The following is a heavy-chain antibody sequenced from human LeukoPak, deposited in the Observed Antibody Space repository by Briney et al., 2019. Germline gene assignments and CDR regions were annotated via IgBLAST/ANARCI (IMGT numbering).Heavy chain of an antibody. CDR3: AKDLYGITMVRGVIPGFDY. CDR1: GFTFSSYA. CDR2: ISGSGGST. Sequence: PGGSLRLSCAASGFTFSSYAMSWVRQAPGKGLEWVSAISGSGGSTYYADSVKGRFTISRDNSKNTLYLQMNSLRAKDTAVYYCAKDLYGITMVRGVIPGFDYWGQGTLVTVSS. V-gene: IGHV3-23*01. J-gene: IGHJ4*02. D-gene: IGHD3-10*01.